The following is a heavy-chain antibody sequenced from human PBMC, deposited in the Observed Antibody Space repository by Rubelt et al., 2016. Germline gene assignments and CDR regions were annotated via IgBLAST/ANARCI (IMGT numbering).Heavy chain of an antibody. CDR2: MSPNSGAT. CDR1: GYTFSSSD. CDR3: ARGWPVEMARYSLY. V-gene: IGHV1-2*02. Sequence: QVQLVQSGAEVKKPGASVKVSCKASGYTFSSSDINWVRQATGQGLAWMGWMSPNSGATNYAQNFQGRVTMTRDTSISTAYMELSRLRSDDTAVDYCARGWPVEMARYSLYSGQGTLVTVSS. D-gene: IGHD5-24*01. J-gene: IGHJ4*02.